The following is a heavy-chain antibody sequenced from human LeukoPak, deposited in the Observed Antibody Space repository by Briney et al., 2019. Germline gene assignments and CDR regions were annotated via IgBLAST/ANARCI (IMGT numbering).Heavy chain of an antibody. CDR2: ISYDGSNK. D-gene: IGHD6-19*01. CDR1: GFTFSSYG. CDR3: ASAAYSSGWYVDY. Sequence: GGSLRLSCAASGFTFSSYGMHWVRQAPGKGLEWVAVISYDGSNKYYADSVKGRFTISRDNSKSTLYLQMNSLRAEDTAVYYCASAAYSSGWYVDYWGQGTLVTVSS. V-gene: IGHV3-30*03. J-gene: IGHJ4*02.